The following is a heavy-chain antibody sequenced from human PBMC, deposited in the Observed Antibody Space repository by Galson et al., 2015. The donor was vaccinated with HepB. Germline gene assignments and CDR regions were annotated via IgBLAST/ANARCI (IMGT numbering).Heavy chain of an antibody. CDR3: ARAKEGRGYFDY. CDR2: AYHSGGT. Sequence: SETLSLTCAVSGDSISNDRWWSWVRQPPGEGLEWIGEAYHSGGTNYRPSLKSRVTISVDKPKNQFSLKLTSVTAADTAVYYCARAKEGRGYFDYWGQGTLVTVSS. J-gene: IGHJ4*02. D-gene: IGHD3-10*01. V-gene: IGHV4-4*02. CDR1: GDSISNDRW.